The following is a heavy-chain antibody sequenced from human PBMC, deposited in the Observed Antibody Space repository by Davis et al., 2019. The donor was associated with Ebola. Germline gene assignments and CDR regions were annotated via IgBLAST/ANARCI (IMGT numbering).Heavy chain of an antibody. D-gene: IGHD3-22*01. CDR1: GGSISSGGYY. J-gene: IGHJ4*02. CDR3: ARGHHDSSVFY. V-gene: IGHV4-31*03. CDR2: IYYSGST. Sequence: SETLSLTCTVSGGSISSGGYYWSWIRQHPGKGLEWIGYIYYSGSTYYNPSLKSRVTISVDTSKNQFSLKLSSVTAADTAVYYCARGHHDSSVFYWGQGTLVTVSS.